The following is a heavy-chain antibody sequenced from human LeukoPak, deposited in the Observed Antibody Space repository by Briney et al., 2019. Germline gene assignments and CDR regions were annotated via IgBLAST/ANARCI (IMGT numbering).Heavy chain of an antibody. CDR1: GGSISSYY. Sequence: SETLSLTCTVSGGSISSYYWNWIRQPPGKGLEWIGYIFYSGSTNYNPSLKSRVTISVDTSKNQFSLKLNSVTAADTAVYYCARLRSDAFDIWGQGTMVTVSS. CDR2: IFYSGST. V-gene: IGHV4-59*08. CDR3: ARLRSDAFDI. D-gene: IGHD4-17*01. J-gene: IGHJ3*02.